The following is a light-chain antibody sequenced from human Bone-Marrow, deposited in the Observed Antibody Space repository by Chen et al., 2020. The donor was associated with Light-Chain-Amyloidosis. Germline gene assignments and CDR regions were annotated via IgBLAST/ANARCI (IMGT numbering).Light chain of an antibody. V-gene: IGKV1-27*01. J-gene: IGKJ3*01. CDR1: QGISKY. CDR3: QMHNSAGVT. CDR2: AAS. Sequence: DIQMTQSPSSLSASVGDRVTITCRASQGISKYLAWYQQKPGKVPKLLIYAASALQSGVPSRFSGSGSGTDFTLTISSLQPEDVATYYCQMHNSAGVTFGPGTKVDIK.